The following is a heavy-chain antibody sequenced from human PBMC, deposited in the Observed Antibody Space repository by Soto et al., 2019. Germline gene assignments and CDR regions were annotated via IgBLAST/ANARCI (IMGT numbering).Heavy chain of an antibody. CDR2: INAGNGNT. CDR1: GYTFTCYA. CDR3: ARAVAVPADFDY. D-gene: IGHD6-19*01. Sequence: QVQLVQSGAEEKKPGASVKVSCKASGYTFTCYAMHLVRQAPGQRLEWMGWINAGNGNTKYLKKFQGRVTITMDTSASTAYMELISLRSDDTAVYYCARAVAVPADFDYWGQGTLVTVSS. V-gene: IGHV1-3*05. J-gene: IGHJ4*02.